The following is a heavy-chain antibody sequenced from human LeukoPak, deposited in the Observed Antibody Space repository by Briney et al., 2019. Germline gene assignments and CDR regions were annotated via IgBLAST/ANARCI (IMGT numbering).Heavy chain of an antibody. Sequence: GASLRLSCAASGLTVSSNSMSWVRQAPGKGLERVSFIYSGGSTYYADSVKGRFTISRDNSKNTLYLQMNSLRADDTAVYYCARRAGAYSHPYDYWGQGTLVTVSS. D-gene: IGHD4/OR15-4a*01. CDR3: ARRAGAYSHPYDY. J-gene: IGHJ4*02. V-gene: IGHV3-53*01. CDR2: IYSGGST. CDR1: GLTVSSNS.